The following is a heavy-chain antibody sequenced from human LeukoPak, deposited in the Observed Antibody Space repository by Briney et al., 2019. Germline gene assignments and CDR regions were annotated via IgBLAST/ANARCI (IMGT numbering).Heavy chain of an antibody. Sequence: PGGSLRLSCAASGFTFSTYSVNWVRQAPGKGLEWVSYISSSSSTIYYADSVKGRFTISRDNAKNSLYLQMNSLRAEDTAVYYCARQYQLPPDLLNDYWGQGTLVTVSS. D-gene: IGHD2-2*01. CDR2: ISSSSSTI. J-gene: IGHJ4*02. V-gene: IGHV3-48*01. CDR3: ARQYQLPPDLLNDY. CDR1: GFTFSTYS.